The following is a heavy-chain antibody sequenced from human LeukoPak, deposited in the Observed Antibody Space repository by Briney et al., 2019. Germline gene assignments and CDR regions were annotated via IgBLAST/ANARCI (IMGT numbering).Heavy chain of an antibody. V-gene: IGHV1-18*01. D-gene: IGHD2-21*02. CDR3: ARDTEIVVVTPTAFDP. CDR1: GYTFTSYG. J-gene: IGHJ5*02. CDR2: ISAYNGNT. Sequence: ASVKVSCKASGYTFTSYGISWVRQAPGQGLEWMGWISAYNGNTNYAQKLQGRATMTTDASTSTAYMELRSLRSDDTAVYYCARDTEIVVVTPTAFDPWGQGTLVTVSS.